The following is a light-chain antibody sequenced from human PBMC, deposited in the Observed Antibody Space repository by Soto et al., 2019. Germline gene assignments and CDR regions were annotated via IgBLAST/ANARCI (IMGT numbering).Light chain of an antibody. CDR2: DAF. J-gene: IGKJ2*02. CDR1: QSVGSY. V-gene: IGKV3-11*01. CDR3: QQRTNWPCT. Sequence: EIVLTQSPATLSLSPGERATLSCRASQSVGSYLAWYQQKPGQAPRLLIYDAFNRATGIPARFSGSGSGTDFTLTISSLEPEDFAVYYCQQRTNWPCTFGQGTKLEIK.